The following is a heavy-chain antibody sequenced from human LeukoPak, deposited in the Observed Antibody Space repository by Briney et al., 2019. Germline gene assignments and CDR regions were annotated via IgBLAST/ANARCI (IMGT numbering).Heavy chain of an antibody. V-gene: IGHV1-2*02. D-gene: IGHD5-24*01. Sequence: ASVKVSCKASGYTFTDYYMHWVRQAPGQGLEWMGWINPNSGGTNYAQKFQGRVTMTRDTSISTAYMELSRLRSDDTAVCYCARSVEMATIMDDYWGQGTLVTVSS. J-gene: IGHJ4*02. CDR2: INPNSGGT. CDR3: ARSVEMATIMDDY. CDR1: GYTFTDYY.